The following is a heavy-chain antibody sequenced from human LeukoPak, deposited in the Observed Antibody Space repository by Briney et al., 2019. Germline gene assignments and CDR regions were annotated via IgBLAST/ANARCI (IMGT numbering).Heavy chain of an antibody. V-gene: IGHV4-38-2*02. J-gene: IGHJ4*02. CDR1: GYSISSGYY. D-gene: IGHD3-22*01. CDR2: IYHSGST. Sequence: SETLSLTCTVSGYSISSGYYWGWIRPPPGKGLEWIGSIYHSGSTYYNPSLKSRVTISVDTSKNQFSLKLSSVTAADTAVYYCARDSRVYYDSSGYYYGYWGQGTLVTVSS. CDR3: ARDSRVYYDSSGYYYGY.